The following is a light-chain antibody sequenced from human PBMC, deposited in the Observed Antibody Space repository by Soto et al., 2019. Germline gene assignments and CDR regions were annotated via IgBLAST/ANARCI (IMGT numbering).Light chain of an antibody. CDR3: QSYDSSVSGSKV. CDR2: GNN. V-gene: IGLV1-40*01. Sequence: QRVLTQPPSVSGAPRQRATIFCTGSRAAYDVHWYQQVPGTAPKLLIYGNNNRPSGVPERFSGSKSGTSASLAITGLQAEDEADYDCQSYDSSVSGSKVFGTGTKVTVL. J-gene: IGLJ1*01. CDR1: RAAYD.